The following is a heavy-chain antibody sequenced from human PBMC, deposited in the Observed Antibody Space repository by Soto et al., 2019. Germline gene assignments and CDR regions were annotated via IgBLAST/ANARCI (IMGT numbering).Heavy chain of an antibody. CDR2: ISAYSVDT. D-gene: IGHD4-17*01. CDR1: GYRVETYA. CDR3: ARGHGAIRGDLDV. V-gene: IGHV1-18*01. J-gene: IGHJ6*02. Sequence: XSVKVSCKASGYRVETYAMTWVRQAPGQGLEWMGWISAYSVDTYSAQKFQDRLTMTKDTSTGTAYMELRSLTSDDTAVYYCARGHGAIRGDLDVWGQGTTVTVSS.